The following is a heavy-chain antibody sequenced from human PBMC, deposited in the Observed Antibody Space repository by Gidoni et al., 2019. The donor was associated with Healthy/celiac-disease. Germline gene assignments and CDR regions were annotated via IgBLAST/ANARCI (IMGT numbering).Heavy chain of an antibody. J-gene: IGHJ6*02. CDR1: GYTFTSYA. CDR3: ARGKGIVGATGYYYGMDV. Sequence: QVQLVQSGAEVKKTGASVKVSCKASGYTFTSYAINWVRPATGQGLEWMGWMNPNSGKTGYAQKFQGRVTMTRNTSISTAYMELSSLRSKDTAVYYCARGKGIVGATGYYYGMDVWVQGTTVTGSS. CDR2: MNPNSGKT. D-gene: IGHD1-26*01. V-gene: IGHV1-8*01.